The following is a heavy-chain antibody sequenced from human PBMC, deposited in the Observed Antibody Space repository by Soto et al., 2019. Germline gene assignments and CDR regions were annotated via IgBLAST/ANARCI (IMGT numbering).Heavy chain of an antibody. CDR3: ARDGVLRFLEWPY. J-gene: IGHJ4*02. V-gene: IGHV1-3*01. CDR2: INAGNGNT. D-gene: IGHD3-3*01. CDR1: GYTFTSYA. Sequence: ASVKVSCKASGYTFTSYAMHWVRQAPGQRLEWMGWINAGNGNTKYSQKFQGRVTITRDTSASTAYMELRSLRSDDTAVYYCARDGVLRFLEWPYWGQGTLVTVSS.